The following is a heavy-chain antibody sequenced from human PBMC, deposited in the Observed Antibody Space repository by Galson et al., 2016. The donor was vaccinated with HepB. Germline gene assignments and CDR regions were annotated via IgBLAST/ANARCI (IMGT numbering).Heavy chain of an antibody. CDR2: VFSDGRT. CDR1: GDSVSSADYD. V-gene: IGHV4-61*02. CDR3: ASHCGGDCYNNLADAFDI. Sequence: TLSLTCTVSGDSVSSADYDWSWLRQPAGKGLEWIGRVFSDGRTDYNPSLKSRVTVSIGTSKNKFSLKMISVTAGDTAVYFCASHCGGDCYNNLADAFDIWGRGTMVTVSS. J-gene: IGHJ3*02. D-gene: IGHD2-21*01.